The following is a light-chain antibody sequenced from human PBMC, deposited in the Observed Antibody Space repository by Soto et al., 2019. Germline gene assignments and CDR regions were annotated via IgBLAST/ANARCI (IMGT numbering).Light chain of an antibody. V-gene: IGLV2-14*03. CDR1: SRDVGGYNF. Sequence: QSVLTQTASVSGSPGQSITMSCTGTSRDVGGYNFVSWYQQHPGKAPKLIVHEVANRLSGVSGRFSGYKSGNTAFLTISGLQAEDEAVYYCCSHSSSITWMFGGVTKLTVL. CDR3: CSHSSSITWM. CDR2: EVA. J-gene: IGLJ3*02.